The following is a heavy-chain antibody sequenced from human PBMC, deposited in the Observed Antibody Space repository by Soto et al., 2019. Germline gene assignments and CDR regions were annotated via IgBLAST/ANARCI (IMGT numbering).Heavy chain of an antibody. CDR3: ARLVPYYYDSSGYLDY. J-gene: IGHJ4*02. D-gene: IGHD3-22*01. CDR1: GGSISSYY. V-gene: IGHV4-59*01. Sequence: PSETLSLTCTVSGGSISSYYWSWIRQPPGKGLEWIGYIYYSGSTNYNPSLKSRVTISVDTSKNQFSLKLSSVTAADTAVYYCARLVPYYYDSSGYLDYWGQGTLVTVSS. CDR2: IYYSGST.